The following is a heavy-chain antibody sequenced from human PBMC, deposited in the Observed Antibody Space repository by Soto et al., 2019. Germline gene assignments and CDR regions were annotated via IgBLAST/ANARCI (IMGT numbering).Heavy chain of an antibody. V-gene: IGHV3-15*01. CDR3: ATAHPRGPDY. Sequence: GSLRLSCATSGFTFSDAWMNWVRQAPGKGLEWVGLIKSKTDGGTIDYPAPVKGRFTISRDDSRNTLYLQMNSLKTEDTAVYYCATAHPRGPDYWGQGTLVTVSS. D-gene: IGHD5-12*01. CDR2: IKSKTDGGTI. CDR1: GFTFSDAW. J-gene: IGHJ4*02.